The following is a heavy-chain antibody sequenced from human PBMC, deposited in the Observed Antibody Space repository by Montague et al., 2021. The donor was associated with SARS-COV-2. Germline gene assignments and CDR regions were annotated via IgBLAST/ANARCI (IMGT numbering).Heavy chain of an antibody. CDR1: GGPFNFYY. V-gene: IGHV4-34*01. CDR3: ARGQGVYAINGDLNY. Sequence: SETLSLTCSVDGGPFNFYYWSWIRQPPGKGLEWIGEINHRGSTNNNPSLKTRVTISIDTSKNQFSLKLSSVTAADTAVYYCARGQGVYAINGDLNYWGQGTLVTVSS. D-gene: IGHD2-8*01. J-gene: IGHJ4*02. CDR2: INHRGST.